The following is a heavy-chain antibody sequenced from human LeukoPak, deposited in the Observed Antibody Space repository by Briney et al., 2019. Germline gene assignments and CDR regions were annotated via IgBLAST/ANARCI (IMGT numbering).Heavy chain of an antibody. CDR3: ARVRDGYRRYFDY. V-gene: IGHV3-23*01. CDR1: GFSFSTYA. D-gene: IGHD5-24*01. CDR2: ISGGGGST. Sequence: PGGSLRLSCAASGFSFSTYAMSWVRQAPGKGLEWVSAISGGGGSTYYADSVKGRFTISRDNSKNTLYLQMGSLRAEDMAVYYCARVRDGYRRYFDYWGQGTLVTVSS. J-gene: IGHJ4*02.